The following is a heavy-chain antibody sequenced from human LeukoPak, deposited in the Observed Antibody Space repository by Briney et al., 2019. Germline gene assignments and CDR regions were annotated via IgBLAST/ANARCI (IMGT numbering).Heavy chain of an antibody. Sequence: SVKVSCKASGGTFSSYAISWVRQAPGQGLEWMGGIIPIFGTANYAQKFQGRVTITADESTSTAYMELSSLRSEDTAVYYCATGRVVVAATMGDTRLDYWGLGTLVTVSS. V-gene: IGHV1-69*13. CDR2: IIPIFGTA. J-gene: IGHJ4*02. CDR1: GGTFSSYA. CDR3: ATGRVVVAATMGDTRLDY. D-gene: IGHD2-15*01.